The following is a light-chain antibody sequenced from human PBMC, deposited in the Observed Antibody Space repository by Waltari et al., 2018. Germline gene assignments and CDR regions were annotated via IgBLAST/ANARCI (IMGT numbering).Light chain of an antibody. CDR1: SSYVGGSKY. CDR3: SSYTSSSTRV. Sequence: QSALTQPASVSGSPGQSIPISCTGTSSYVGGSKYVSWYQQHPGNAPKLMIYGVINRPSGVSNRFSGSKSGNTASLIISGLQAEDEADYYCSSYTSSSTRVFGTGTKVTVL. J-gene: IGLJ1*01. CDR2: GVI. V-gene: IGLV2-14*03.